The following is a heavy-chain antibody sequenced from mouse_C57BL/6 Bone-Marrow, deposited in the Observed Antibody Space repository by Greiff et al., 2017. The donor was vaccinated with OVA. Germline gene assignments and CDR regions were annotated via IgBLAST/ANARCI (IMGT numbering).Heavy chain of an antibody. Sequence: VHLVESGAELARPGASVKLSCKASGYTFTSYGISWVKQRTGQGLEWIGEIYPRSGNTYYNEKFKGKATLTADKSSSTAYMELRSLTSEDSAVYFCARDYYGSSCAYWGQGTLVTVSA. CDR3: ARDYYGSSCAY. CDR2: IYPRSGNT. CDR1: GYTFTSYG. J-gene: IGHJ3*01. D-gene: IGHD1-1*01. V-gene: IGHV1-81*01.